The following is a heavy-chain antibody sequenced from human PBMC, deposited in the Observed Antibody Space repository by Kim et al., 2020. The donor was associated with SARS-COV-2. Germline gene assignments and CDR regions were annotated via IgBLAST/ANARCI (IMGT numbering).Heavy chain of an antibody. Sequence: KGQCTLPRDNAKNALYLQMNSLRAEDTAVYYCARVSPMVRGVIPPHYFDYWGQGTLVTVSS. V-gene: IGHV3-11*06. J-gene: IGHJ4*02. D-gene: IGHD3-10*01. CDR3: ARVSPMVRGVIPPHYFDY.